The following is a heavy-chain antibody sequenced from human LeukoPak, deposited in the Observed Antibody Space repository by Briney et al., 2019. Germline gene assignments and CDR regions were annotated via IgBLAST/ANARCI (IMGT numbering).Heavy chain of an antibody. Sequence: GGSLRLSCAASGFTVSTNFMSWVRQAPGKGLEWVSVIYSGGSTYFADSVKGRFTISRDNSKNTLYLQMNSLRAEDTAVYYCATTLKWIGEFPFDYWGQGTLVTVSS. V-gene: IGHV3-53*01. CDR2: IYSGGST. D-gene: IGHD3-10*01. J-gene: IGHJ4*02. CDR3: ATTLKWIGEFPFDY. CDR1: GFTVSTNF.